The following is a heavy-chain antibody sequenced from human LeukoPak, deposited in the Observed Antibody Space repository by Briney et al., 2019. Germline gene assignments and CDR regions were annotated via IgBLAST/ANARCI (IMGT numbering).Heavy chain of an antibody. CDR2: INPDGSQK. V-gene: IGHV3-7*01. CDR1: GFTFSGNW. Sequence: GGSLRLSCEASGFTFSGNWMGWVRQAPGKGLEWVASINPDGSQKLYVDSVKGRFTISRDNTKSSLYLQMNSLGAEDTAMYYCAKLLGTATTYDSWGQGTRVTVSS. J-gene: IGHJ4*02. D-gene: IGHD5-24*01. CDR3: AKLLGTATTYDS.